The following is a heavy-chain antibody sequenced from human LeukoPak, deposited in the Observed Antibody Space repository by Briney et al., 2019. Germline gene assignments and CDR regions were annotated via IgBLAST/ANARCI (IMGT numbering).Heavy chain of an antibody. V-gene: IGHV1-2*04. CDR2: INPNSGGT. CDR3: AREVDTASLGY. J-gene: IGHJ4*02. Sequence: ASVKVSCKASGYTFTGYYMHWVRQAPRQGLEWMGWINPNSGGTNYAQKFQGWVTMTRDTSISTAYMELSRLRSDDTAVYYCAREVDTASLGYWGQGTLVTVSS. CDR1: GYTFTGYY. D-gene: IGHD5-18*01.